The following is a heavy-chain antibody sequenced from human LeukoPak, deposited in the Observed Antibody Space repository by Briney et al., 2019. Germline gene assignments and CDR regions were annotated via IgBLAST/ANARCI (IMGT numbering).Heavy chain of an antibody. Sequence: PGGSLRLSCTASGFTFSNYGINWVRQAPGKGLEWVSFIRFDGSAKYYADSVKGRFTTSRDNSKNTLYLQMNSLRPDDTAVYYCARAAGLSVASRPPRWFDSWGLGTLVTVSS. CDR3: ARAAGLSVASRPPRWFDS. CDR2: IRFDGSAK. D-gene: IGHD6-6*01. CDR1: GFTFSNYG. V-gene: IGHV3-30*02. J-gene: IGHJ5*01.